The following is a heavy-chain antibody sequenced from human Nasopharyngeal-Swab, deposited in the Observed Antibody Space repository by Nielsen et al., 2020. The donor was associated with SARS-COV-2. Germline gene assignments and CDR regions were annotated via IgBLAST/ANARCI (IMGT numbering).Heavy chain of an antibody. CDR1: GYTFTSYA. Sequence: ASVKVSCKASGYTFTSYAMNWVRQAPGQGLEWMGWINTNTRNPTYAQGFTGRLVFSLDTSVSTAYLQISSLKAEDTAVYYCAREGDIVVVPSPAGFDPWGQGTLVTVSS. D-gene: IGHD2-2*01. CDR2: INTNTRNP. V-gene: IGHV7-4-1*02. CDR3: AREGDIVVVPSPAGFDP. J-gene: IGHJ5*02.